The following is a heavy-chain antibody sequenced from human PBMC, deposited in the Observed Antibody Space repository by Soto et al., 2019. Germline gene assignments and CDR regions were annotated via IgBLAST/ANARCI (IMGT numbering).Heavy chain of an antibody. V-gene: IGHV4-39*01. J-gene: IGHJ4*01. CDR3: ARQMYGLVGGLF. CDR1: GGSISSSSYY. D-gene: IGHD2-8*01. CDR2: IYYSGST. Sequence: QLQLQESGPGLVKPSETLSLTCTVSGGSISSSSYYWGWIRQPPGKGLEWIGSIYYSGSTYYNPSLKSRVTMSVDTSKNQFSLKLSSVTAADTAVYYCARQMYGLVGGLFWGHGTLVTVSS.